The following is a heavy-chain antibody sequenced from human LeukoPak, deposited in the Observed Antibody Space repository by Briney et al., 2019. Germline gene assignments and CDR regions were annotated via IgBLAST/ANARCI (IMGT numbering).Heavy chain of an antibody. D-gene: IGHD3-22*01. CDR1: GFTFNSYG. Sequence: GGSLRLSCAASGFTFNSYGMHWVRQAPGKGLEWLAFLRYDASTEYYADSVKGRFTISRDNSRNTVSLQMHSLRPEDTAVYFCAKVPYYYDSSGYFAGAVLDYWGQGTLVTVSS. CDR3: AKVPYYYDSSGYFAGAVLDY. CDR2: LRYDASTE. V-gene: IGHV3-30*02. J-gene: IGHJ4*02.